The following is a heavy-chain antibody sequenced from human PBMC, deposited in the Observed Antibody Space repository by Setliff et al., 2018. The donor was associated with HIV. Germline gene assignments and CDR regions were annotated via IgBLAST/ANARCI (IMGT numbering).Heavy chain of an antibody. J-gene: IGHJ4*02. V-gene: IGHV3-74*01. D-gene: IGHD5-12*01. CDR3: HSGYDTEEQSYFDY. Sequence: GGSLRLSCAASGFTFSNYAMGWVRQAQGKGLEWVSRVNRDGSSTTYADSVKDRFTISRDNAKNTLYLQMNSLRAEDTGVYYCHSGYDTEEQSYFDYWGQGALVTVSS. CDR1: GFTFSNYA. CDR2: VNRDGSST.